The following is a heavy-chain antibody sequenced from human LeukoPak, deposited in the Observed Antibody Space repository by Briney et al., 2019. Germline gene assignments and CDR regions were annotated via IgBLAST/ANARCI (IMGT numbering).Heavy chain of an antibody. CDR2: FFYSGST. CDR3: ARSPRWELLYYYYYYMDV. V-gene: IGHV4-39*01. Sequence: SETLSLTCTVSGGSISSRPYCWGWIRQPPGKGLEWLGSFFYSGSTYYNPSLKSRVTISVDTSKNQFSLKLSSVTAADTAVYYCARSPRWELLYYYYYYMDVWGKGTTVTISS. J-gene: IGHJ6*03. D-gene: IGHD3-10*01. CDR1: GGSISSRPYC.